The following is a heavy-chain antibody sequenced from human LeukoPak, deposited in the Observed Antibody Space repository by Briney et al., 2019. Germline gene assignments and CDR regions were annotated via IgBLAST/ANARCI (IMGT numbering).Heavy chain of an antibody. V-gene: IGHV1-2*02. CDR2: INPNSGGT. D-gene: IGHD1-1*01. CDR1: GYTFTGYY. Sequence: GASVKVSCKASGYTFTGYYMHWVRQAPGQGLEWMGWINPNSGGTNYAQKFQGRVTMTRDTSISTAYMELSRLRSDDTAVYYCARDQRRAGTSHPCYWGQGTLVTVSS. CDR3: ARDQRRAGTSHPCY. J-gene: IGHJ4*02.